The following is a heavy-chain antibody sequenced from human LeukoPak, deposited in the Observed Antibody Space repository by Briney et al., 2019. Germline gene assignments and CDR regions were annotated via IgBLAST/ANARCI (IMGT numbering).Heavy chain of an antibody. CDR3: ARGRGPYGWFDP. J-gene: IGHJ5*02. CDR2: INSDGSST. CDR1: GFTFSSSW. V-gene: IGHV3-74*01. Sequence: GGSLRLSCAASGFTFSSSWMHWVRQAPEKGLVWVSRINSDGSSTSYADSVKGRFTISRDNAKNTLYLQMNSLRAEDTAIYYCARGRGPYGWFDPWGQGTLVTVSS. D-gene: IGHD3-10*01.